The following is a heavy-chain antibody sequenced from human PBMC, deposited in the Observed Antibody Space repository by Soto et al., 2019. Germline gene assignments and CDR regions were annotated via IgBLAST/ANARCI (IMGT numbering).Heavy chain of an antibody. CDR1: GFTFSSYW. J-gene: IGHJ1*01. Sequence: GGSLRLSCAASGFTFSSYWMHWVRQAPGKGLVWVSRINSDGSSTSYADSVKGRFTISRDNAKNTLYLQMNSLRAEDTAVYYCARDPHYDILTGYSYAEYFQHWGQGTLVTVSS. V-gene: IGHV3-74*01. CDR3: ARDPHYDILTGYSYAEYFQH. D-gene: IGHD3-9*01. CDR2: INSDGSST.